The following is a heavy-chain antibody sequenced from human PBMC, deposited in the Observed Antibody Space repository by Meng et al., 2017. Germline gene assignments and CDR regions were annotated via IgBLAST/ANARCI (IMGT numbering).Heavy chain of an antibody. CDR2: IIPIFGTA. CDR3: ARDKRPSSSWYGNWFDP. J-gene: IGHJ5*02. Sequence: GQWVQSGAVVKKPGASVKVSCKASGGPFSSYAISWVRQAPGQGLEWMGGIIPIFGTANYAQKFQGRVTITADKSTSTAYMELSSLRSKDTAVYYCARDKRPSSSWYGNWFDPWGQGTLVTVSS. D-gene: IGHD6-13*01. V-gene: IGHV1-69*06. CDR1: GGPFSSYA.